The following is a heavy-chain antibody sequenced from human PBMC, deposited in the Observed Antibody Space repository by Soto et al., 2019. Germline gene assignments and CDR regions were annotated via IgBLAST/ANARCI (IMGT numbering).Heavy chain of an antibody. Sequence: PSETLSLTCHVSGDSIRSGDYYWSWVRQPPGKGLEWIGYVYYNGNSYSVPSLESRVTMSADTSKNQFSLSLTSVTAADTALYFCARVGIYQGAFDPWGQGTRVTVSS. J-gene: IGHJ5*02. V-gene: IGHV4-30-4*01. D-gene: IGHD3-16*02. CDR3: ARVGIYQGAFDP. CDR1: GDSIRSGDYY. CDR2: VYYNGNS.